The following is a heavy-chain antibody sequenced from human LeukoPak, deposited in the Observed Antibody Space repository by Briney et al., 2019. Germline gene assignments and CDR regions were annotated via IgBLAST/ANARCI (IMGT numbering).Heavy chain of an antibody. CDR3: AKLYSYGYVGY. Sequence: GGSLRLSCAASGFTFSSYAMSWVRQAPGKGLEWVSAISGSGGSTYYADSVKGRFTITRDNSKNTLYLQMNSLRAEDTAVYYCAKLYSYGYVGYWGQGTLVTVSS. CDR1: GFTFSSYA. J-gene: IGHJ4*02. D-gene: IGHD5-18*01. V-gene: IGHV3-23*01. CDR2: ISGSGGST.